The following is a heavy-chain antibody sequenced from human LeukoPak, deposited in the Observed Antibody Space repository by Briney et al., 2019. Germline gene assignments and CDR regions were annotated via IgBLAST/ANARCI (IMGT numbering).Heavy chain of an antibody. CDR1: GFTFNTYG. J-gene: IGHJ4*02. D-gene: IGHD6-6*01. CDR2: TSSDGITQ. V-gene: IGHV3-30*18. Sequence: GRSLRLSCAASGFTFNTYGMNWVRQAPGKGLEWAAVTSSDGITQYYADSVKGRFTISRDNSKNTLYLQMNSLRTEDTAVYYCAKAAEQFVSRSLDCWGQGTLVTVSS. CDR3: AKAAEQFVSRSLDC.